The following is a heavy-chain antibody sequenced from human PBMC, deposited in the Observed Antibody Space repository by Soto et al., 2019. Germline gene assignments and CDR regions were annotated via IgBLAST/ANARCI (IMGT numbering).Heavy chain of an antibody. Sequence: GGSLRLSCAASGFTFSSYAMHWVRQAPGKGLEWVAVISYDGSNKYYADSVKGRFTISRDNSKNTLYLQMNSLRAEDTAVYYCARSRSIAEEYAYWGQGTLVTVSS. J-gene: IGHJ4*02. CDR3: ARSRSIAEEYAY. CDR1: GFTFSSYA. D-gene: IGHD6-6*01. V-gene: IGHV3-30-3*01. CDR2: ISYDGSNK.